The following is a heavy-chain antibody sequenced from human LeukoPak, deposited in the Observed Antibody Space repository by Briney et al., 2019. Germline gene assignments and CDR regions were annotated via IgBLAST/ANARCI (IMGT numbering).Heavy chain of an antibody. CDR1: GGSISSYY. Sequence: PSETLSLTCTVSGGSISSYYWSWIRQPPGKGLEWIGYIYYSGSTNYNPSLKSRVTISVDTSKNQFSLKLSSVTAADTAVYYCARGHAAIDYWGQGTLVTVSS. D-gene: IGHD2-15*01. CDR3: ARGHAAIDY. V-gene: IGHV4-59*12. J-gene: IGHJ4*02. CDR2: IYYSGST.